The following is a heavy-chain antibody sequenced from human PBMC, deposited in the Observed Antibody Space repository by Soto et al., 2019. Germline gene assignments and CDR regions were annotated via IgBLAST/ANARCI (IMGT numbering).Heavy chain of an antibody. D-gene: IGHD1-7*01. CDR2: IYPGDSDN. Sequence: GESLKISCKGSGYSFTSYWIGWVRQMPGKGLEWMGIIYPGDSDNRYSPSFQGQVTISADKSISTAYLQWSSLKASDTAMYYCARGDNWNYAWVAYWFDPGGQGTLVTVSS. CDR1: GYSFTSYW. V-gene: IGHV5-51*01. CDR3: ARGDNWNYAWVAYWFDP. J-gene: IGHJ5*02.